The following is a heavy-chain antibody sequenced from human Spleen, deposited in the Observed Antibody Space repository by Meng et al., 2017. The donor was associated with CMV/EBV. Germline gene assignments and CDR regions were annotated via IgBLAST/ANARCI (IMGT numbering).Heavy chain of an antibody. J-gene: IGHJ4*02. V-gene: IGHV3-23*01. D-gene: IGHD3-16*01. CDR2: TTKDGTT. Sequence: VQLLESGGGLVKPGGSLRLPCAASGFTFSDFAITWVRQAPGQGLEWVSTTTKDGTTYYANSVKGRFSISRDNSKNTVFVDMNTLRAEDTALYYCAMGSDAYAWGQGTLVTVSS. CDR1: GFTFSDFA. CDR3: AMGSDAYA.